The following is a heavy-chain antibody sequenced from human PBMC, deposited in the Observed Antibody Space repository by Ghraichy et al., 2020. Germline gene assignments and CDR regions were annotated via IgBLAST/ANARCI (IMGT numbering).Heavy chain of an antibody. D-gene: IGHD5-18*01. J-gene: IGHJ4*02. CDR3: ARRDTDISRFDY. Sequence: AGSLSLTCTVSGGSISGSTFYWVWIRQPPGRGLEWIGNINYRGSTNYNPSLKSRVTISVDTSKNQFSLRLTSVTAADTAVYYCARRDTDISRFDYWGQGTLVTVSS. V-gene: IGHV4-39*01. CDR2: INYRGST. CDR1: GGSISGSTFY.